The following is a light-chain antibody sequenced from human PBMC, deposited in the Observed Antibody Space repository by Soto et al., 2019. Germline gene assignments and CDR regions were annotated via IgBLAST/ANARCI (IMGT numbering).Light chain of an antibody. V-gene: IGLV3-21*04. CDR1: NIGSKS. CDR3: QVWVSSSVV. J-gene: IGLJ2*01. Sequence: SYELTQPPSVSVAPGKTARITCGGNNIGSKSVHWYQQKPGQAPVLVIYYDSDRPSGIPERFSGSNSGNTATLTISRVEAGDEADYYCQVWVSSSVVFGGGTQLTVL. CDR2: YDS.